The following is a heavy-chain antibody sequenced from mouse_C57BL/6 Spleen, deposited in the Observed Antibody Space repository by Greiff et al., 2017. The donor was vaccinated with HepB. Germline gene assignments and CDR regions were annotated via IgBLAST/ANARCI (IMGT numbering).Heavy chain of an antibody. V-gene: IGHV1-39*01. D-gene: IGHD3-2*02. CDR2: INPNYGTT. CDR3: DRSLDHPAQAPMDY. Sequence: VQLKQSGPELVKPGASVKISCKASGYSFTDYNMNWVKQSNGKSLEWIGLINPNYGTTSYNQKFKGKATLSVDKSSRTAYMHLNSLTSEDSAVYECDRSLDHPAQAPMDYWGQGTSVTVSS. CDR1: GYSFTDYN. J-gene: IGHJ4*01.